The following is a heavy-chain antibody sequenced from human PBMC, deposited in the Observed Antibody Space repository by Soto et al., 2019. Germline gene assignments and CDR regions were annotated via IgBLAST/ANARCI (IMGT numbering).Heavy chain of an antibody. CDR2: IWYDGSNK. V-gene: IGHV3-33*01. Sequence: PVGSLRLSCAASGFTFSSYGMHWVRQAPGKGLEWVAVIWYDGSNKYYADSVKGRFTISRDNSKNTLYLQMNSLRAEDTAVYYCARELPISYGMDVWGQGTTVTVSS. J-gene: IGHJ6*02. CDR3: ARELPISYGMDV. D-gene: IGHD5-12*01. CDR1: GFTFSSYG.